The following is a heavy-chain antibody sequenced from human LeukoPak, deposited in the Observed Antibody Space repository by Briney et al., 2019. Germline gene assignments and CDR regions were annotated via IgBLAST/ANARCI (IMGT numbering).Heavy chain of an antibody. V-gene: IGHV3-33*01. Sequence: GGSLRLSCAASGFTFNTYGMHWVRQAPGKGLEWVAVIWYDGSNKYYADSVKGRFTISRDNSKNTLYLQMNSLRAEDTAVYYCARYPESLAAGYFDYWGQGTLVTVSS. CDR1: GFTFNTYG. D-gene: IGHD6-6*01. CDR3: ARYPESLAAGYFDY. CDR2: IWYDGSNK. J-gene: IGHJ4*02.